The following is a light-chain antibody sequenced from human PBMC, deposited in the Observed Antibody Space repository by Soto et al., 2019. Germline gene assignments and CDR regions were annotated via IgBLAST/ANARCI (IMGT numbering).Light chain of an antibody. Sequence: QSALTQPASVSGSPGQSITISCTGTSSDVGGYNYVSWYQQHPGKAPKLMIYEVSNRPSGVSNRFSGSKSGNTASLTISGLQAEDEADYDCSSYTSSSTLGVFGTGTKLTVL. CDR3: SSYTSSSTLGV. J-gene: IGLJ1*01. V-gene: IGLV2-14*01. CDR1: SSDVGGYNY. CDR2: EVS.